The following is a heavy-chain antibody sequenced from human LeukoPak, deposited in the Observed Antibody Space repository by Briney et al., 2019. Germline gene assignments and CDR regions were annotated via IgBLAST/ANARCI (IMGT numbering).Heavy chain of an antibody. J-gene: IGHJ4*02. CDR1: GFTVSNNY. Sequence: GGSLRLSCAASGFTVSNNYMSWVRQTPGKGLEWVAGLYSDGTIYYADSGKGRFTISRDNSNNTLYLQMNRLRPVDTAVFYGARSPAEYDSSGYYDYWGQGTLVTVSS. CDR2: LYSDGTI. D-gene: IGHD3-22*01. CDR3: ARSPAEYDSSGYYDY. V-gene: IGHV3-66*02.